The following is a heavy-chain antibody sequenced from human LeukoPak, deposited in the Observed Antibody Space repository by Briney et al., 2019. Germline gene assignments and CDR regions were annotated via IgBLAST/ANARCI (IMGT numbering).Heavy chain of an antibody. V-gene: IGHV5-51*01. CDR3: ARELDFGGSKDAFDI. D-gene: IGHD4-23*01. CDR1: GYSFTSYW. J-gene: IGHJ3*02. Sequence: GESLKISCQGSGYSFTSYWIGWVRQMPGKGLEWMGIIYPGDSDTSCSPSFQGQVTISVDKSISTAYLQWSTLKASDTAMYYCARELDFGGSKDAFDIWGQGTMVTVSS. CDR2: IYPGDSDT.